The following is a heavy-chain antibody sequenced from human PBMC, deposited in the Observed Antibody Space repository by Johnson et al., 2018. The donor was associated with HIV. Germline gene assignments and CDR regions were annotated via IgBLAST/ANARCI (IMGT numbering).Heavy chain of an antibody. Sequence: VQLVESGGGVVQPGRSLRLSCAASGFTFSSYGMHWVRQAPGKGLEWFSYISSSGSTIYYADSVKGRLTISRDNAKHSLYLQMNRLRAEDTAVYYCARAGRLGYCSGGSCYSPAFDIWGQGTMVTVS. D-gene: IGHD2-15*01. J-gene: IGHJ3*02. CDR2: ISSSGSTI. V-gene: IGHV3-48*04. CDR1: GFTFSSYG. CDR3: ARAGRLGYCSGGSCYSPAFDI.